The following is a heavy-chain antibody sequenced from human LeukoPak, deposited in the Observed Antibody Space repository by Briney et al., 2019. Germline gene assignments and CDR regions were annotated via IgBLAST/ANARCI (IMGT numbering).Heavy chain of an antibody. J-gene: IGHJ4*02. Sequence: SETLSLTCAVYGGSFSGYYWSWIRQPPGTGLEWIGEINHSGSTNYNPSLKSRVTISVDTSKNQFSLKLSSVTAADTAVYYCARQGYYGSGSYLDYWGQGTLVTVSS. CDR1: GGSFSGYY. CDR2: INHSGST. CDR3: ARQGYYGSGSYLDY. V-gene: IGHV4-34*01. D-gene: IGHD3-10*01.